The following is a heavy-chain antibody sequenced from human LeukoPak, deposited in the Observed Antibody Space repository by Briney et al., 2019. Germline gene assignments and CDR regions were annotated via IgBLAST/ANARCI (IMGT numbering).Heavy chain of an antibody. J-gene: IGHJ2*01. D-gene: IGHD6-13*01. Sequence: GGSLRLSCAASGFTFSSYWMSWVRQAPGKGLEWVANIKQDGSEKYYVDSVKGRFTISRDNAKNSLYLQMNSLRAEDTAVYYCARERIQQLGDWYFDLWGRGTLVTVSS. CDR1: GFTFSSYW. V-gene: IGHV3-7*01. CDR2: IKQDGSEK. CDR3: ARERIQQLGDWYFDL.